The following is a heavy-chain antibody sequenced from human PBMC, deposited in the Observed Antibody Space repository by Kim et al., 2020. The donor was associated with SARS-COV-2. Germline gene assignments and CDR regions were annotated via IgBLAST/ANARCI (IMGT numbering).Heavy chain of an antibody. CDR1: GFTFSSYW. J-gene: IGHJ4*02. V-gene: IGHV3-7*01. CDR3: AREERYYDILTGYYGFSNYPY. D-gene: IGHD3-9*01. CDR2: IKQDGSEK. Sequence: GGSLRLSCAASGFTFSSYWMSWVRQAPGKGLEWVANIKQDGSEKYYVDSVKGRFTISRDNAKNSLYLQMNSLRAEDTAVYYCAREERYYDILTGYYGFSNYPYWGQGTLVTVSS.